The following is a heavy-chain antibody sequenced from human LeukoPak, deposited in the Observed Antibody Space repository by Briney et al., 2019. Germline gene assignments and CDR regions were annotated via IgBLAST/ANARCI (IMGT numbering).Heavy chain of an antibody. J-gene: IGHJ4*02. CDR3: AKLIGVVVIGGYYFDY. D-gene: IGHD3-22*01. CDR1: GFTFSSYA. V-gene: IGHV3-23*01. Sequence: PGGSLRLSCAASGFTFSSYAMSWVRQAPGKGLEWVSAISGSGGSTYYADSVKGRFTISRDNSKNTLYLQMNSLRAEDTAVYYCAKLIGVVVIGGYYFDYWGQGTLVTVSS. CDR2: ISGSGGST.